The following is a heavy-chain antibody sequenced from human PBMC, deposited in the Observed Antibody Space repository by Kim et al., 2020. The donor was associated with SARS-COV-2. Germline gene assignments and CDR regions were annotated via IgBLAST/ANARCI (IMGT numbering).Heavy chain of an antibody. D-gene: IGHD5-18*01. CDR3: ATGPAAMVGSWNDY. J-gene: IGHJ4*02. V-gene: IGHV1-24*01. Sequence: QKLQGRVTMTEDTSTDTAYMELSSLRSEDTAVYYCATGPAAMVGSWNDYWGQGTLVTVSS.